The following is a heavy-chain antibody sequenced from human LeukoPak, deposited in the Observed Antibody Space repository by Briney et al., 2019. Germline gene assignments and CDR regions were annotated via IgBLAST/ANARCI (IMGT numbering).Heavy chain of an antibody. J-gene: IGHJ4*02. D-gene: IGHD1-26*01. V-gene: IGHV3-23*01. CDR2: INCSGGST. CDR1: GFTFSSYA. Sequence: TGGSLTLSCAASGFTFSSYAMSWVRQAPGKGLEWVSAINCSGGSTYYAVSVKGRFTMSRDNSKNTLYLQMNSLRAEDTAVYYCAKKEPSNYFDYWGQGTLVTVSS. CDR3: AKKEPSNYFDY.